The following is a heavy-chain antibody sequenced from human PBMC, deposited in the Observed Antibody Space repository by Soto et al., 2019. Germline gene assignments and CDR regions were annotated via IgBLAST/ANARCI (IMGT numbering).Heavy chain of an antibody. V-gene: IGHV3-23*01. CDR3: AKAINGYNAPLDY. CDR2: ITGSGDST. D-gene: IGHD1-20*01. CDR1: GFTFNTYA. J-gene: IGHJ4*02. Sequence: EVQLLESGGGLVQPGGSLRLSCAASGFTFNTYAMNWVRQAPGKGLEWVSVITGSGDSTYYADSVKGRFTISRDNSKKTLDVQKNNLRAEDTAVYYWAKAINGYNAPLDYWGQGTGVTVSS.